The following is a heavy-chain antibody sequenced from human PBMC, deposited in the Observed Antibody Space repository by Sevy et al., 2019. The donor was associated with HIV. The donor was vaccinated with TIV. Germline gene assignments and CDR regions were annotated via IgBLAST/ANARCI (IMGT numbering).Heavy chain of an antibody. Sequence: GGSLRLSCAASGFTFSSYGMHWVRQAPGKRLEWVAFIRYDGSNKYYADSVKGRFTISRDNSKNTLYLQMNSLRAEDTAVYYCAKDRDIVVVPAARRTYYYYGMDVWGQGTTVTVSS. V-gene: IGHV3-30*02. J-gene: IGHJ6*02. CDR2: IRYDGSNK. CDR3: AKDRDIVVVPAARRTYYYYGMDV. D-gene: IGHD2-2*01. CDR1: GFTFSSYG.